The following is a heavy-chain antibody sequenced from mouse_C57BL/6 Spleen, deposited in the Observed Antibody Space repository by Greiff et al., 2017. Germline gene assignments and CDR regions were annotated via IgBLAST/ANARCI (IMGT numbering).Heavy chain of an antibody. Sequence: QVQLQQSGAELVKPGASVKLSCKASGYTFTEYTIHWVKQRSGQGLEWIGWFYPGSGSIKYNEKLKDKATLTADKSYSTVSMELRRLTSDDLAVYFCAVHASPNDYAFGWFAYWGQGTLVTVSS. J-gene: IGHJ3*01. CDR3: AVHASPNDYAFGWFAY. D-gene: IGHD2-4*01. CDR1: GYTFTEYT. CDR2: FYPGSGSI. V-gene: IGHV1-62-2*01.